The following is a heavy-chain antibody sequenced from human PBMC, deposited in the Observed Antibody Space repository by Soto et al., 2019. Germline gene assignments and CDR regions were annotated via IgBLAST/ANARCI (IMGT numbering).Heavy chain of an antibody. CDR3: ARDRRTLWFGELYPSNWFDP. CDR1: GGSINNNYYY. J-gene: IGHJ5*02. V-gene: IGHV4-39*07. Sequence: SETLSLTCTVSGGSINNNYYYWGLVRQPPGKGLEWIASISRSGTTYYNPSLKSRVTKSIDTSRNQFSLTLSSVTAADTAVYYCARDRRTLWFGELYPSNWFDPWGQGTLVTVS. CDR2: ISRSGTT. D-gene: IGHD3-10*01.